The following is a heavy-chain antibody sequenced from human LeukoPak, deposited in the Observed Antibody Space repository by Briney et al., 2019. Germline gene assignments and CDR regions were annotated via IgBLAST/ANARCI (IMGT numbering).Heavy chain of an antibody. CDR3: ARASVYYGSGSYKGAFDI. CDR2: IIPILGIA. V-gene: IGHV1-69*04. D-gene: IGHD3-10*01. J-gene: IGHJ3*02. Sequence: GASVKVSCKASGGTFSSYAISWVRQAPGQGLEWMGRIIPILGIANYAQKFQGRVTNTADKSTSTAHMELSSLRSEDTAVYYCARASVYYGSGSYKGAFDIWGQGTMITVSS. CDR1: GGTFSSYA.